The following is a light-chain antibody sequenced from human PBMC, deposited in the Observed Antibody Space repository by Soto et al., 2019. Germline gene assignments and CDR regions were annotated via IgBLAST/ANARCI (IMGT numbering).Light chain of an antibody. V-gene: IGLV2-14*01. CDR2: EVS. CDR3: ASYTSSSTSVI. Sequence: QSVLTQPGSVSGSPGQSITISCTGTSSDVGGYKYVSWYQQHPDKAPKLIIFEVSNRPSGISSRFSGSKSGNTASLTISGLQAEDEADYYCASYTSSSTSVIFGRGTKLTVL. CDR1: SSDVGGYKY. J-gene: IGLJ2*01.